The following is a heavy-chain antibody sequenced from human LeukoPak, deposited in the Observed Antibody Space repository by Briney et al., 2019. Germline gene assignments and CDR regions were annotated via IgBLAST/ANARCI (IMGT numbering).Heavy chain of an antibody. D-gene: IGHD1-26*01. CDR3: AVGRRTDFDY. J-gene: IGHJ4*02. V-gene: IGHV1-18*01. CDR1: GYTFISHG. CDR2: ISTYNANT. Sequence: ASVKVSCKASGYTFISHGISWMRQAPGQGLEWMGWISTYNANTNYAQKLQGRVTLTTDTSTSTAYMELRSLRSDDTAVYYCAVGRRTDFDYWGQGTLVTVSS.